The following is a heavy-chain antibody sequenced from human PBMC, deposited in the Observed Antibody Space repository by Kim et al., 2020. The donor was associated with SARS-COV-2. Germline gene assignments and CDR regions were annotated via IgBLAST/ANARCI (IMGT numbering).Heavy chain of an antibody. J-gene: IGHJ1*01. CDR2: ISSNGGST. CDR3: GKDGGRGYCSSTSGGGFQH. CDR1: GFTFSSYA. D-gene: IGHD2-2*01. V-gene: IGHV3-64D*06. Sequence: GGSLRLSCSASGFTFSSYAMHWVRQAPGKGLEYVSAISSNGGSTYYADSVKGRFTISRDNSKNTLYLQMSSLRAEDTAVYYCGKDGGRGYCSSTSGGGFQHWGQGTLVTVSS.